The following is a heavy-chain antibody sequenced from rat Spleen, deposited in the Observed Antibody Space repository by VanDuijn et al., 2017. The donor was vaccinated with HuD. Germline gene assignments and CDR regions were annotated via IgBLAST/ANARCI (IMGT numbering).Heavy chain of an antibody. J-gene: IGHJ4*01. CDR2: ISYDGSST. V-gene: IGHV5-7*01. CDR3: ARVMDA. Sequence: EVQLVESGGGLVQPGRSLKLSCAASGFTFSDYNMAWVRQAPKKGLEWVATISYDGSSTYYRDSVKGRFTISRDNAKSTLYLQMDSLRSEDTATYYCARVMDAWGQGASVTVSS. CDR1: GFTFSDYN.